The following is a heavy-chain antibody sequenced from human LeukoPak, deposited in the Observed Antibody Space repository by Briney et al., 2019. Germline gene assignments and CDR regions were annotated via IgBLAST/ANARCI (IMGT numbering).Heavy chain of an antibody. CDR3: VQGWRDN. CDR1: GFTFSNYW. V-gene: IGHV3-7*01. CDR2: INQDSSEK. D-gene: IGHD2-15*01. J-gene: IGHJ4*02. Sequence: PGGSLRLSCAASGFTFSNYWMSWVRQAPGKGLEWVANINQDSSEKYYVDSVKGRFTISRDNAKNSLYLRLNTLRPGDTAVYYCVQGWRDNWGQGTLVTVSS.